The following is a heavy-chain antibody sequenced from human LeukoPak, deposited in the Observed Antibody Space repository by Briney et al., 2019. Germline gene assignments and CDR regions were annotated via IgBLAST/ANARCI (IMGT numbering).Heavy chain of an antibody. J-gene: IGHJ4*02. CDR1: RVASCPLP. V-gene: IGHV3-64D*09. CDR2: VSSDGGST. Sequence: PGGSLRLSCSPSRVASCPLPIRCVRQTPGKGLEYVSAVSSDGGSTYYADSVRGRFTISRDNSKNTLSLQMARLRAEYSAVYYCVKAILFGSVSYYADWGQGTLVTVSS. D-gene: IGHD3-22*01. CDR3: VKAILFGSVSYYAD.